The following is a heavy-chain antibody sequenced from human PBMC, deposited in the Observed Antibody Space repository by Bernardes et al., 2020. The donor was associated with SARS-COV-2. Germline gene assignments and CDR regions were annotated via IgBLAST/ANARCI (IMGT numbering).Heavy chain of an antibody. CDR2: INPNSGGT. CDR1: GYTFTGYY. CDR3: ARDHRRLGGYSYGRNNWFDP. Sequence: ASVKVSCKASGYTFTGYYMHWVRQAPGQGLEWMGWINPNSGGTNYAQKFQGRVTMTRDTSISTAYMELSRLRSDDTAVYYCARDHRRLGGYSYGRNNWFDPWGQGTLVTVSS. V-gene: IGHV1-2*02. D-gene: IGHD5-18*01. J-gene: IGHJ5*02.